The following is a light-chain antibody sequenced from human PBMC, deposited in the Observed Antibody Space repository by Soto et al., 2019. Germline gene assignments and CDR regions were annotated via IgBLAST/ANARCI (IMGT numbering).Light chain of an antibody. Sequence: NFMLTQPHSVSESPGKTVTISCTRSSGSIASNYVQWYQQRPCSAPTTVIYEHNQRPSGVPDRFSGSIDRSSNSASLTISGLKTEDEADYYCQSYDSSSIAYVFGTGTKLTVL. CDR1: SGSIASNY. J-gene: IGLJ1*01. CDR2: EHN. CDR3: QSYDSSSIAYV. V-gene: IGLV6-57*03.